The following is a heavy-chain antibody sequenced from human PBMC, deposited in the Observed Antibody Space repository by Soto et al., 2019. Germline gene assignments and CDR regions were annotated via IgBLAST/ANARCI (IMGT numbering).Heavy chain of an antibody. Sequence: ASVKVSCKASGYTFTSYAMHWVRQAPGQRLEWMGWINAGNGNTKYSQKFQGRVTITRDTSASTAYMELSSPRSEDTAVYYCAREVTAPYGMDVWGQGTTVTVSS. CDR3: AREVTAPYGMDV. CDR2: INAGNGNT. D-gene: IGHD4-4*01. CDR1: GYTFTSYA. J-gene: IGHJ6*02. V-gene: IGHV1-3*01.